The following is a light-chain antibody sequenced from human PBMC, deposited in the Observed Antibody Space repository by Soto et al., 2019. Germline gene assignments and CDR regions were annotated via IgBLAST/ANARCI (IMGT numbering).Light chain of an antibody. CDR1: QTISSW. CDR2: KAS. J-gene: IGKJ1*01. CDR3: QHYNSYSEA. V-gene: IGKV1-5*03. Sequence: DIQITQSTSTLSGSVGDRVTIPCPASQTISSWLAWYQQKPGKAPKLLIYKASTLKSGVPSRFSGSGSGTEFTLTISSLQPDDFATYYCQHYNSYSEAFGQGTKVDI.